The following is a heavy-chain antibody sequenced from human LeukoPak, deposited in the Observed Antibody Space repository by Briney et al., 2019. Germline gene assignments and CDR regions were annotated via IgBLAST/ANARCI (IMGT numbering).Heavy chain of an antibody. J-gene: IGHJ5*02. CDR1: GGSISSYY. V-gene: IGHV4-59*01. CDR3: ARDSDTYSSSWYRFDP. D-gene: IGHD6-13*01. CDR2: IYYSGST. Sequence: KPSGTLSLTCTVSGGSISSYYWSWIRQPPGKGLEWIGYIYYSGSTNYNPSLKSRVTISVDTSKNQFSLKLSSVTAADTAVYYCARDSDTYSSSWYRFDPWGQGTLVTVSS.